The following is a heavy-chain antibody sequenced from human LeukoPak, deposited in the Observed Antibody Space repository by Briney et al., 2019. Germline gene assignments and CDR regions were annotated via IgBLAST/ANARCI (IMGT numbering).Heavy chain of an antibody. CDR3: ARDDETGSSFDY. CDR2: LYHSGSA. V-gene: IGHV4-59*01. CDR1: GGSISSYY. J-gene: IGHJ4*02. D-gene: IGHD6-6*01. Sequence: PSETLSLTCAVFGGSISSYYWSWIRQPPGKGLEWIAYLYHSGSANYNPSLKSRVTISVDTSKNQFSLKLSSATAADTAVYYCARDDETGSSFDYWGQGTLVTVSS.